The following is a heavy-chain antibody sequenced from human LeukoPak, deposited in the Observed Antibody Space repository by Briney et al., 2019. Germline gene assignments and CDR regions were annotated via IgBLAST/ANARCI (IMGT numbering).Heavy chain of an antibody. V-gene: IGHV3-23*01. CDR2: ISGSGGRT. CDR3: ATASAGYCSGGSCYSVWFDP. J-gene: IGHJ5*02. D-gene: IGHD2-15*01. Sequence: GGSLRLSCAASGFTFTMSWVRQVPGKGLEWVSSISGSGGRTYYANSVKGRFTISRDNSKNTLYLQMNSLRAEDTAVYYCATASAGYCSGGSCYSVWFDPWGQGTLVTVSS. CDR1: GFTFT.